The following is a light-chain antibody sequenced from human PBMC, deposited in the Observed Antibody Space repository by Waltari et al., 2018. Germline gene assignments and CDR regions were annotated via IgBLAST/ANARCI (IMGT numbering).Light chain of an antibody. CDR1: QSVSSK. V-gene: IGKV3-15*01. J-gene: IGKJ2*01. Sequence: EIVMTQSPGTLSVSPGERVTLSCRASQSVSSKVAWYQQKPGQAPRLLIYGASTRATGIPARFSGSGSGTEFTLTISSLQSEDFAIYYCQQYNNWPPMYSFGQGTKLEIK. CDR2: GAS. CDR3: QQYNNWPPMYS.